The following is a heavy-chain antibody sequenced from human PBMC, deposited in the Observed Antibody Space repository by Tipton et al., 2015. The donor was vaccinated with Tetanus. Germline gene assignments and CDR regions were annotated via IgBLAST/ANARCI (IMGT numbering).Heavy chain of an antibody. D-gene: IGHD5-18*01. J-gene: IGHJ5*02. Sequence: TLSLTCSVSGAFSSSYYWSWIRQPPGKGLEWIGYIYYSGSTNYNPSLKSRVTISVDTSKNQFSLKLSSVTAADTAVYYCARDFGSYGLNWFDPWGQGTLVTVSS. CDR2: IYYSGST. CDR3: ARDFGSYGLNWFDP. V-gene: IGHV4-59*01. CDR1: GAFSSSYY.